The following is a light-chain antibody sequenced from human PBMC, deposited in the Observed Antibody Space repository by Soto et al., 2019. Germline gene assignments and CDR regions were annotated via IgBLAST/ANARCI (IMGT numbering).Light chain of an antibody. V-gene: IGLV2-14*01. CDR2: EVS. CDR1: SSDVGGYNY. CDR3: SSYAGSRNLV. J-gene: IGLJ2*01. Sequence: QSALTQPASVSGSPGQSITISCTGTSSDVGGYNYVSWYQQHPGKAPKLMIYEVSNRPSGVSNRFSGSKSGNTASLTISGLQAEDEADYYCSSYAGSRNLVFGGGTQLTVL.